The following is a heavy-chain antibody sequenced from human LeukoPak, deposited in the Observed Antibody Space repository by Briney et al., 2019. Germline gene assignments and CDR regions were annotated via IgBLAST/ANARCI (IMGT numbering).Heavy chain of an antibody. V-gene: IGHV3-9*01. Sequence: GGSLRLSCAASGFTFDDYAMHWVRQAPGKGLEWVSGISWNSGSIGYADSVKGRFTISRDNAKNSLYLQMNSLRAEDTALYYCAKDSGDSSGPPSFDYWGQGTLVNVSS. J-gene: IGHJ4*02. CDR1: GFTFDDYA. CDR2: ISWNSGSI. D-gene: IGHD6-19*01. CDR3: AKDSGDSSGPPSFDY.